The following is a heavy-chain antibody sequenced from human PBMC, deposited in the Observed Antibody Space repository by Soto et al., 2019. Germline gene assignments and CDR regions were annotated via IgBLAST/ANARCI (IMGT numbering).Heavy chain of an antibody. CDR2: IDPSDSAS. J-gene: IGHJ4*02. Sequence: PGESLKISCKGSGYSFAGYWITWVRQKPGKGLEWMGRIDPSDSASSYSPSFRGHVTISGDRSINTVYLQWDSLQASDTAIYFDSWGQGTLVTVSS. V-gene: IGHV5-10-1*01. CDR3: S. CDR1: GYSFAGYW.